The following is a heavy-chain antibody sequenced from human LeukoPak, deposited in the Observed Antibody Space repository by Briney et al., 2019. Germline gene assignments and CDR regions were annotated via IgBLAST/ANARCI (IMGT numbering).Heavy chain of an antibody. CDR2: IYYSGST. D-gene: IGHD2/OR15-2a*01. CDR1: GGSISSYY. J-gene: IGHJ6*03. Sequence: SETLSLTCTVSGGSISSYYWSWIRQPPGKGLEWIGYIYYSGSTNYNPSLKNRVTISVDTSKNQFSLKLSSVTAADTAVYYCARFLPYYYYMDVWGKGTTVTISS. CDR3: ARFLPYYYYMDV. V-gene: IGHV4-59*01.